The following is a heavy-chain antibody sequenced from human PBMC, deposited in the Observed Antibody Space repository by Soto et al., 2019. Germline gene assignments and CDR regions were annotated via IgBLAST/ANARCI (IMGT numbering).Heavy chain of an antibody. CDR3: ARVPLAGSSGYCAGAFDI. CDR1: GGSISSGDYY. J-gene: IGHJ3*02. CDR2: IYYSGST. D-gene: IGHD3-22*01. V-gene: IGHV4-30-4*01. Sequence: QVQLQESGPGLVKPSQTLSLTCTVSGGSISSGDYYWSWIRQPPGKCLEWIGYIYYSGSTYYNPSLKSRVTISVDTSKNQFSLKLSSVTAADTAVYYCARVPLAGSSGYCAGAFDIWGQGTMVTVSS.